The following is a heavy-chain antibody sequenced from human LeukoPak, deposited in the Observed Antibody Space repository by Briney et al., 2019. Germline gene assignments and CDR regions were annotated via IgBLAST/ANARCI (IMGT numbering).Heavy chain of an antibody. J-gene: IGHJ4*02. D-gene: IGHD3-22*01. CDR1: GYTFTSYG. CDR3: ARSPYYYDSGGYNSVDY. V-gene: IGHV1-18*01. Sequence: ASVKVSCKASGYTFTSYGISWVRQPPGQGLEWMGWISVYNGNAKYAQKVQGRVTMTTETSTSTAYMELRSLRSDDTAVFYCARSPYYYDSGGYNSVDYWGQGTLVTVSS. CDR2: ISVYNGNA.